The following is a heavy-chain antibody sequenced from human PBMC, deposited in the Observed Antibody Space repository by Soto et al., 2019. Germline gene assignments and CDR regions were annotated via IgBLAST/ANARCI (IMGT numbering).Heavy chain of an antibody. CDR1: GFSLSTHGVG. D-gene: IGHD6-19*01. CDR2: ISWDDEK. Sequence: QITLKQSGPTLVKPTQNLTRTCTFSGFSLSTHGVGVGWIRQPPGKALEWLALISWDDEKYYSPSLKSRLINTKDTSKNQVVLTMTNMDPVDTATYCSAHRRAHSSCWNGGYFDYWGQGALVTVSS. J-gene: IGHJ4*02. CDR3: AHRRAHSSCWNGGYFDY. V-gene: IGHV2-5*02.